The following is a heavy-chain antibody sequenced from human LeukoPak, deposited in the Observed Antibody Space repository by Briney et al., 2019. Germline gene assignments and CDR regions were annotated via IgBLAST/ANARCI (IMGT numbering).Heavy chain of an antibody. Sequence: PGRSLRLSCAASGFTFSTYGMHWVRQAPGKGLEWVAVIWPNGSNKYHADSVKGRFTISRDNSKSTLFLQMSSLAAEDTAVYYCATCYYHSSTFKDWGQGTLVTVSS. D-gene: IGHD3-22*01. CDR2: IWPNGSNK. CDR1: GFTFSTYG. J-gene: IGHJ4*02. CDR3: ATCYYHSSTFKD. V-gene: IGHV3-33*01.